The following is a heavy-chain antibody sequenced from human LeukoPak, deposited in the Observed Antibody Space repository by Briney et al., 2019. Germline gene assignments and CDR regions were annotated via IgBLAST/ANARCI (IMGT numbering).Heavy chain of an antibody. CDR2: ISGSGGST. J-gene: IGHJ4*02. V-gene: IGHV3-23*01. Sequence: GGSLRLSCAPSGFTFSSYAMSWVRQAPGKGLEWVSAISGSGGSTYYADSVKGRFTISRDKSKNTLYLQMNRLRAEDTAVYYCATVRQYYYDSSGLTFDYWGQGTLVTVSS. CDR3: ATVRQYYYDSSGLTFDY. D-gene: IGHD3-22*01. CDR1: GFTFSSYA.